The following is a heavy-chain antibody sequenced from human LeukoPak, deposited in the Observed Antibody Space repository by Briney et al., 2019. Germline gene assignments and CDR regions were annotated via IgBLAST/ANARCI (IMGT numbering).Heavy chain of an antibody. D-gene: IGHD3-10*01. CDR1: GGTFSSYA. CDR3: ARAIRGSKIASRYYCYYMDV. J-gene: IGHJ6*03. CDR2: IIPIFGTA. V-gene: IGHV1-69*06. Sequence: GASVKVSCKASGGTFSSYAISWVRQAPGQGLEWMGGIIPIFGTANYAQKFQGRVTITADKSTSTAYMELSSLRSEDTAVYYCARAIRGSKIASRYYCYYMDVWGKGTTVTVSS.